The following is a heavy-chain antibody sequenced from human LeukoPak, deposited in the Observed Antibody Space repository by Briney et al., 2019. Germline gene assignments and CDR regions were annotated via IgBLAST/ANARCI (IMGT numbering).Heavy chain of an antibody. J-gene: IGHJ4*02. CDR3: ARVGHDYVWGSYRQCFDY. D-gene: IGHD3-16*01. CDR1: GYTFTSYG. CDR2: ISAYNGNT. Sequence: ASVKVSCKASGYTFTSYGISWVRQAPGQGLEWMGWISAYNGNTNYAQKFQGRVTMTRDTSISTAYMELSRLRSDDTAVYYCARVGHDYVWGSYRQCFDYWGQGTLVTVSS. V-gene: IGHV1-18*01.